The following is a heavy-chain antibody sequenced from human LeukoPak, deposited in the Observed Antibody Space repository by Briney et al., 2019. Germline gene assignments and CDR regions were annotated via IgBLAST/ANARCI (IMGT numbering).Heavy chain of an antibody. V-gene: IGHV3-64D*06. CDR1: GTSVSSDT. CDR3: VKTPYSSTWYVGDS. J-gene: IGHJ4*02. Sequence: PGRSPSPSRSHSGTSVSSDTLPWARTPAGEGLEYFSAINSVGETTYNPPSVKALFSMSSHNSKNTLYLQMSSLRPEDSAVYYCVKTPYSSTWYVGDSWGQGTLVTVSS. D-gene: IGHD2/OR15-2a*01. CDR2: INSVGETT.